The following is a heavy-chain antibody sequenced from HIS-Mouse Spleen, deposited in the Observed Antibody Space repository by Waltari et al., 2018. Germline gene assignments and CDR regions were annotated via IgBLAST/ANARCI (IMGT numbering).Heavy chain of an antibody. CDR1: GGSFSGYY. CDR3: ARSWGQWYFDL. D-gene: IGHD6-13*01. V-gene: IGHV4-34*01. Sequence: QVQLQQWGAGLLKPSETLSLTCAVYGGSFSGYYWSWIRQPPGKGLEWSGEINHSGSTNYNPSLKSRVTISVDTSKNQFSLKLSSVTAADTAVYYCARSWGQWYFDLWGRGTLVTVSS. J-gene: IGHJ2*01. CDR2: INHSGST.